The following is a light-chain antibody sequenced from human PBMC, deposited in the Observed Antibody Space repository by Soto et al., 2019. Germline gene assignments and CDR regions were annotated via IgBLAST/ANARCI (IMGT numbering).Light chain of an antibody. CDR1: SSDVGGYKS. CDR3: SSYRSRATGV. Sequence: QSALTQPASVSGSPGQSITISCTGTSSDVGGYKSVSWYQQHPGKAPKLMIYEVSNRPSGVSNRFSGSKSGNTASLTISGLQAEDEAEYYCSSYRSRATGVFGGGTKVTVL. V-gene: IGLV2-14*01. J-gene: IGLJ3*02. CDR2: EVS.